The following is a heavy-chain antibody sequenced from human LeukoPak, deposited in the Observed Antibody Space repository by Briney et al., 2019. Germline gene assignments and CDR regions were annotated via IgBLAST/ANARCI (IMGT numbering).Heavy chain of an antibody. CDR3: ARLGLAARRYPYNWFDP. V-gene: IGHV3-30-3*01. Sequence: GRSLRLSCAASGFTFSSYAMHWVRQAPGKGLEWVAVISYDGSNKYYADSVKGRFTISRDNSKNTLYLQMNSLRAEDTAVYYCARLGLAARRYPYNWFDPWGQGTLVTVSS. D-gene: IGHD6-6*01. J-gene: IGHJ5*02. CDR1: GFTFSSYA. CDR2: ISYDGSNK.